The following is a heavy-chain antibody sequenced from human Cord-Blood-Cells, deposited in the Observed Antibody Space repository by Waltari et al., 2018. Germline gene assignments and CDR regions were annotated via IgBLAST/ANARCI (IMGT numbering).Heavy chain of an antibody. CDR3: AREGGRNYYDSSGYYYYYGMDV. Sequence: QVQLQQWGAGLLKPSETLSLTCAVYGGSFSGYYWSWLRQPPGKGMEWIGEINHSGNTNYHPSLKSRVTISVDTSKNQFSLKLSSVTAADTAVYYCAREGGRNYYDSSGYYYYYGMDVWGQGTTVTVSS. D-gene: IGHD3-22*01. V-gene: IGHV4-34*01. CDR2: INHSGNT. J-gene: IGHJ6*02. CDR1: GGSFSGYY.